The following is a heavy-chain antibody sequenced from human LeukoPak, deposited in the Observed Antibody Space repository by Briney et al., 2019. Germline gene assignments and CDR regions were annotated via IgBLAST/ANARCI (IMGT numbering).Heavy chain of an antibody. V-gene: IGHV3-23*01. J-gene: IGHJ5*01. D-gene: IGHD2-15*01. CDR1: GLTFSNNA. CDR3: ASGFDSVVVGLYNWLDS. Sequence: GGSLRLSCAASGLTFSNNAMTWGRQAPGKGLEWVSSISGSGGDTYYADSVQGRLATSRDNSRTTLYLQMNSLRAEDTAIYYCASGFDSVVVGLYNWLDSWGQGTLVTVSS. CDR2: ISGSGGDT.